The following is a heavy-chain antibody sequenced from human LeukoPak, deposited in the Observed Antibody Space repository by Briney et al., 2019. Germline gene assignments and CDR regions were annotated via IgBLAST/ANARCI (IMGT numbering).Heavy chain of an antibody. CDR1: GSSISSYY. CDR3: ARESSGGSFDY. Sequence: ETSETLSLTCTVSGSSISSYYWSWIRQPPGKGLEWIGYIYSSGSTNYNPSLKSRVTISVDTSKNQFSLKLSSVTTADTAVYYCARESSGGSFDYWGQGTLVTVSS. CDR2: IYSSGST. J-gene: IGHJ4*02. D-gene: IGHD2-15*01. V-gene: IGHV4-59*01.